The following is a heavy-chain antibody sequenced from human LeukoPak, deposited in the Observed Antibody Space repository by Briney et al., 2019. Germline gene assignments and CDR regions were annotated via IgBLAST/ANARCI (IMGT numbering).Heavy chain of an antibody. CDR3: AKDKYPGMTTIGIDY. CDR2: LSWNSGST. CDR1: GFTFDDYA. D-gene: IGHD4-17*01. V-gene: IGHV3-9*01. J-gene: IGHJ4*02. Sequence: GGSLRLSCAASGFTFDDYAMHWVRHAAGKSLEWVSGLSWNSGSTGYADSVKGRFTISRDNAKNSLYLQMNSLRDEDTALYYCAKDKYPGMTTIGIDYWGQGTLVTVSS.